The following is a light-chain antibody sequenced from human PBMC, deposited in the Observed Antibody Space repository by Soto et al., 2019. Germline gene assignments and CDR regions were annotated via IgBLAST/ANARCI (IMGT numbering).Light chain of an antibody. CDR3: MQGTHWPRT. Sequence: DVVMTQSPLSLPVTLGQPASISCRSSQSLLYSDGNTYLNWFQQRPGQSPRRLFYKVSNRDSGVPDRCSGSGSGTDFTLQISRVEAEDVGVYYCMQGTHWPRTFGQGTKVEIK. V-gene: IGKV2-30*01. CDR2: KVS. CDR1: QSLLYSDGNTY. J-gene: IGKJ1*01.